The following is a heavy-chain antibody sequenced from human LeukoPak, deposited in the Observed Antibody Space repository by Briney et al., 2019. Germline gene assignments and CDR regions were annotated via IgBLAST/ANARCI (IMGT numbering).Heavy chain of an antibody. CDR2: ISGSGGST. V-gene: IGHV3-23*01. CDR3: ARGCGGDCYSADY. D-gene: IGHD2-21*01. Sequence: PGGSLRLSCAASGFTVSSNYMNWVRQAPGKGLEWVSAISGSGGSTYYADSAKGRFTISRDNSKNTLYLQVNSLRAEDTAVYYCARGCGGDCYSADYWGQGTLVTVSS. CDR1: GFTVSSNY. J-gene: IGHJ4*02.